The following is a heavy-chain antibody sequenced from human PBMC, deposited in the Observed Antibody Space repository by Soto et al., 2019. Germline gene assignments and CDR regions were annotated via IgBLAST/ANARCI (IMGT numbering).Heavy chain of an antibody. V-gene: IGHV2-5*02. J-gene: IGHJ5*02. CDR1: GFSLSTSGVG. Sequence: QITLKESGPTLVKPTQTLTLTCTFSGFSLSTSGVGVGWIRQPPGKALEWLALIYWDDDKRYSPSLKSRLTITKDTSKTHVVLTMTNMDPVDTATYYCAHRPGSGFSSSWYWFDPWGQGTLVTVSS. CDR3: AHRPGSGFSSSWYWFDP. CDR2: IYWDDDK. D-gene: IGHD6-13*01.